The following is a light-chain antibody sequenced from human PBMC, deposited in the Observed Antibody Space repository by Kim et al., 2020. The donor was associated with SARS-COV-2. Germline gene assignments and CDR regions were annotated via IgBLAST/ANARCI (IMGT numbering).Light chain of an antibody. J-gene: IGKJ4*01. Sequence: ASVGDRVTITCRASRGISNYLAWYQQKPGKVPKLLIYAASTLQSGVPSRFSGSGSGTDFTLTITSLQPDDVATYYCQKYDDAPLAFGGGTKVDIK. CDR1: RGISNY. CDR2: AAS. V-gene: IGKV1-27*01. CDR3: QKYDDAPLA.